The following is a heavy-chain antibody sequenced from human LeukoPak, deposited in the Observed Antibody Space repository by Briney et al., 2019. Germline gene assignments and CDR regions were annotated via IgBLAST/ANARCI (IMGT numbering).Heavy chain of an antibody. CDR2: INQDGSEG. V-gene: IGHV3-7*01. CDR3: SRSLDY. Sequence: GESLRLSCAASGFSFSDYWMDWVRQSPGKGMEWVANINQDGSEGYYADSVKGRFTISRDNAKNSLYLQMNKLRAEDTAVYCCSRSLDYWGQGALVTVSS. J-gene: IGHJ4*02. CDR1: GFSFSDYW.